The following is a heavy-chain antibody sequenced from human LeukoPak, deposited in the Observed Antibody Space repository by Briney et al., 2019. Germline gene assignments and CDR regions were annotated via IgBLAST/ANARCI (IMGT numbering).Heavy chain of an antibody. J-gene: IGHJ4*02. CDR2: INSKADDGTT. CDR3: AGGWDSNFGAGDGFDY. CDR1: GFTVNNAW. V-gene: IGHV3-15*01. Sequence: GGSLRLSCAASGFTVNNAWMSWVRQAPGKGLEWVGRINSKADDGTTDYAAPVNGRFIISRDDSKNTLYLQMNSLKTEDTAVYYCAGGWDSNFGAGDGFDYWAQGPLVTVSS. D-gene: IGHD3-16*01.